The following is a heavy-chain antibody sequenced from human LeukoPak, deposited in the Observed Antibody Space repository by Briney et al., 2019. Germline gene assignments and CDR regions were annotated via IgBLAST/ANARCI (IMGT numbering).Heavy chain of an antibody. V-gene: IGHV3-53*01. CDR3: ATTRYDAFDI. J-gene: IGHJ3*02. Sequence: QPGGPLRLSCAASGFTVISNYMSWVRQAPGKGLEWVSLIYSGGSTYYADSVRGRFTISRDNSKNTLCLQMNSLRAEDTAVYYCATTRYDAFDIWGQGTMVTVSS. CDR2: IYSGGST. CDR1: GFTVISNY. D-gene: IGHD4-17*01.